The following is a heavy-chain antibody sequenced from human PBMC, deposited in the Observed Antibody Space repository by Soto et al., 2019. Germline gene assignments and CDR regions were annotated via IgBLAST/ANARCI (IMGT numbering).Heavy chain of an antibody. CDR2: IYYSGST. CDR1: GGSISSYY. CDR3: ARVDADYVWGSYRPPAGAFDI. Sequence: QVQLQESGPGLVKPSETLSLTCTVSGGSISSYYWSWIRQPPGKGLEWIGYIYYSGSTNYNPSLKSPVTISVDTSKNQFSLKLSSVTAADTAVYYCARVDADYVWGSYRPPAGAFDIWGQGTMVTVSS. J-gene: IGHJ3*02. V-gene: IGHV4-59*01. D-gene: IGHD3-16*02.